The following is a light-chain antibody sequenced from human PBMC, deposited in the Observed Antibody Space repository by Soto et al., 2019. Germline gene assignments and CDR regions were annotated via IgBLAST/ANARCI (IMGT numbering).Light chain of an antibody. CDR1: SSDVGGYNY. V-gene: IGLV2-14*01. CDR3: SSYTSSSTVWV. Sequence: QSVLTQPASVSGSPGQSITISCTGTSSDVGGYNYVSWYQQHPGKAPKLMIYEVSNRPSGVSNRFSGSKSSNTASLTISGLQAEDEADYYCSSYTSSSTVWVFGGGTQLTVL. CDR2: EVS. J-gene: IGLJ3*02.